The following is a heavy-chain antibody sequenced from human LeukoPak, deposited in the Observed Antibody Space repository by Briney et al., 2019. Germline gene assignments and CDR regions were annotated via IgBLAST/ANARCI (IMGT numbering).Heavy chain of an antibody. CDR2: IKSKTDGGTT. D-gene: IGHD1-26*01. CDR1: GFTFSNAW. CDR3: TIDLQWELLYRGVDY. J-gene: IGHJ4*02. V-gene: IGHV3-15*01. Sequence: KTGGSLRLSCAASGFTFSNAWMSWVRQAPGKGLEWVGRIKSKTDGGTTDYAAPVKGRFTISRDDSKNTLYLQMNSLKTEDTAVYYCTIDLQWELLYRGVDYWGRGTLVTVSS.